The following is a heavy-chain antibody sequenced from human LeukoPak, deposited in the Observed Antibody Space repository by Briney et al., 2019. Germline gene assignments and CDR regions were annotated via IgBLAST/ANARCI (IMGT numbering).Heavy chain of an antibody. Sequence: SETLSLTCTVSGYSISSGYYWGWIRQPPGKGLEWIGSIYHSGSTYYNPSLKSRVTISVDTSKNQFSLKLSSVTAADTAVYYCARAITSTGWFGKHNWFDPWGQGTLVTVSS. D-gene: IGHD3-10*01. CDR3: ARAITSTGWFGKHNWFDP. CDR2: IYHSGST. V-gene: IGHV4-38-2*02. CDR1: GYSISSGYY. J-gene: IGHJ5*02.